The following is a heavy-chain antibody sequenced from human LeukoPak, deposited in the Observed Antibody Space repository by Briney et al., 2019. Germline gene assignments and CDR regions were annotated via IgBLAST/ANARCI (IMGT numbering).Heavy chain of an antibody. V-gene: IGHV4-59*01. J-gene: IGHJ6*04. CDR3: ARDKWDGSGSSWYYGMDV. CDR1: GGSISSYY. D-gene: IGHD3-10*01. Sequence: PETLSLTCTVSGGSISSYYWSWIRQPPGKGLEWIGYIYYSGSTNYNPSLKSRVTISVDTSKNQFSLKLSSVTAADTAVYYCARDKWDGSGSSWYYGMDVWGKGTTVTVSS. CDR2: IYYSGST.